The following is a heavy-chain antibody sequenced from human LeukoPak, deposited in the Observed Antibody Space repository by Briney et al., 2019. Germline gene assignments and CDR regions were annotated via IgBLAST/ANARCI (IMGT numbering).Heavy chain of an antibody. CDR3: APRRLNYNWFDP. CDR2: IIPIFGTA. D-gene: IGHD1-20*01. CDR1: GGTFISYA. V-gene: IGHV1-69*13. J-gene: IGHJ5*02. Sequence: GASVKVSCKASGGTFISYAISWVRQAPGQGLEWMGGIIPIFGTANYAQKFQGRVTITADESTSTAYMELSSLRSEDTAVYYCAPRRLNYNWFDPWGQGTLVTVSS.